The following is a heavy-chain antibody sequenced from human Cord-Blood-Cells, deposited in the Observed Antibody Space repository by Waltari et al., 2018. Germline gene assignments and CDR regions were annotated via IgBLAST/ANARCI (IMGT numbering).Heavy chain of an antibody. CDR2: ISLNSGSI. CDR1: GFTFDDYA. J-gene: IGHJ4*02. D-gene: IGHD3-9*01. Sequence: EVQLVESGGGLVQPGRSLRLSCAASGFTFDDYAMNWVRQAPGKGLEWVSGISLNSGSIVYADSVKGLFTISRDNAKNSLYLQMNSLIAEDTALYYCAKGRDYDILTGPSYYWGQGTLVTVSS. V-gene: IGHV3-9*01. CDR3: AKGRDYDILTGPSYY.